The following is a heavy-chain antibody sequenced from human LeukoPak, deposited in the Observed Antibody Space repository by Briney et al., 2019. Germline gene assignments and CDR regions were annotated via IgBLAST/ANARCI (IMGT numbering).Heavy chain of an antibody. CDR1: GGSISSYY. CDR3: ARDSRWDCSSFDY. J-gene: IGHJ4*02. CDR2: IYYSGST. V-gene: IGHV4-59*01. Sequence: KASETLSLTCTVSGGSISSYYWSWIRQPPGKGLDWIGYIYYSGSTNYNPSLKSRVTISVDTSKNQFSLNLSSVTAADTAVYYCARDSRWDCSSFDYWGQGTLVTVSS. D-gene: IGHD6-6*01.